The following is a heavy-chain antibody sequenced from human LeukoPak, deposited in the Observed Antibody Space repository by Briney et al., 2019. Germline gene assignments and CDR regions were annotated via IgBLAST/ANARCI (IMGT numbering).Heavy chain of an antibody. CDR2: IYHRGST. Sequence: SETLSLTCTVPRYSIISGYYWGWIRQPPGKGLEWIGSIYHRGSTYYSPSLKSRVTIAVDTSKNQFSLKLTSVTAADTGVHYCARARGKQWLVGPSDNYFDYWGQGTLVTVSS. V-gene: IGHV4-38-2*02. J-gene: IGHJ4*02. CDR1: RYSIISGYY. D-gene: IGHD6-19*01. CDR3: ARARGKQWLVGPSDNYFDY.